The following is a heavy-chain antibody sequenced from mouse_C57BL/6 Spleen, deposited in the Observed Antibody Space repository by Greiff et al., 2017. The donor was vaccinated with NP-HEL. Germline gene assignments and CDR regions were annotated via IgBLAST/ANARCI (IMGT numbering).Heavy chain of an antibody. CDR1: GYSITSGYY. CDR3: ARDLF. Sequence: ESGPGLVNPSQSLSLTCSVTGYSITSGYYWNWIRQFPGNKLEWMGYISYDGSNNYNPSLKNRISITRDTSKNQFFLKLNSVTTEDTATYYCARDLFWGQGTLVTVSA. J-gene: IGHJ3*01. CDR2: ISYDGSN. V-gene: IGHV3-6*01.